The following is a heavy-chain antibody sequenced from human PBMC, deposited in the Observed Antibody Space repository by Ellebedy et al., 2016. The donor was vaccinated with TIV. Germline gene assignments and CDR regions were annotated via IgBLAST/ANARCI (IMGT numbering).Heavy chain of an antibody. V-gene: IGHV4-59*01. CDR2: IYYSGST. Sequence: MPSETLSLTCTVSGGSIRRYYWSWIRQPPGKGLEWIGYIYYSGSTNYNPSLKSRFTISVDTSKNQFSLRLSTVTAADTAVYYCARGVVYGDDWGQGTLVTVSS. CDR1: GGSIRRYY. J-gene: IGHJ4*02. D-gene: IGHD3-3*01. CDR3: ARGVVYGDD.